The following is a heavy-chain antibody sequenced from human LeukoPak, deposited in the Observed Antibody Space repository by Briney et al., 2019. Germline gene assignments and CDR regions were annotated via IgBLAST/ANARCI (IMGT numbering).Heavy chain of an antibody. D-gene: IGHD5-18*01. J-gene: IGHJ4*02. CDR3: ARDIEDGEWGTSYGYGY. Sequence: ASVKVSCKASGYTFTSYGISWVRQAPGQGLEWMGWISAYNGNTNYAQKLQGRVTMTTDTSTSTAYMELRSLRSDDTAVYYCARDIEDGEWGTSYGYGYWGQGTLVTVSS. V-gene: IGHV1-18*01. CDR2: ISAYNGNT. CDR1: GYTFTSYG.